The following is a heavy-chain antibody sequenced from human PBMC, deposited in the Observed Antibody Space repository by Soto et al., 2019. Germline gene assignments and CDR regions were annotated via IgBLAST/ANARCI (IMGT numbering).Heavy chain of an antibody. Sequence: GGSLRLSCAASGFTFDDYAMHWVRQAPGKGLEWVSGISWNSGSIGYADSVKGRFTISRDNAKNSLYLQMNSLRAEDTALYYCAKAHYDILTGYPTDAFDIWGQGTMVTVSS. CDR3: AKAHYDILTGYPTDAFDI. CDR2: ISWNSGSI. V-gene: IGHV3-9*01. J-gene: IGHJ3*02. CDR1: GFTFDDYA. D-gene: IGHD3-9*01.